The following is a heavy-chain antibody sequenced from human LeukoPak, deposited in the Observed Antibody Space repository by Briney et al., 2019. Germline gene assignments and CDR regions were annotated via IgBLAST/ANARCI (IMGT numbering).Heavy chain of an antibody. CDR1: GGSFSGYY. J-gene: IGHJ4*02. CDR3: ARSFSYYDFWSGYYTGIHFDY. CDR2: INHSGST. V-gene: IGHV4-34*01. Sequence: PSETLSLTCAVYGGSFSGYYWSWIRQPPGKGLEWIGEINHSGSTNYNPSPKSRVTISVDTSKNQFSLKLSSVTAADTAVYYCARSFSYYDFWSGYYTGIHFDYWGQGTLVTVSS. D-gene: IGHD3-3*01.